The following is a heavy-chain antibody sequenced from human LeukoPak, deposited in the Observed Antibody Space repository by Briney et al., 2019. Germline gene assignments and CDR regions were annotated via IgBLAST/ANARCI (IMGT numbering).Heavy chain of an antibody. J-gene: IGHJ4*02. CDR3: ARDVSIAAFFFDY. CDR2: INTNTGNP. Sequence: ASVKVSCTASGYTFTSYAMNWVRQAPGQGLEWMGWINTNTGNPTYAQGFTGRFVFSLDTSVSTAYLQISSLKAEDTAVYYCARDVSIAAFFFDYWGQGTLVTASS. V-gene: IGHV7-4-1*02. CDR1: GYTFTSYA. D-gene: IGHD6-13*01.